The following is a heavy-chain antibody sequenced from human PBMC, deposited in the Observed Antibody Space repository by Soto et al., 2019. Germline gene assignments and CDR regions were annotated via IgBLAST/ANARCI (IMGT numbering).Heavy chain of an antibody. CDR1: GYAFTTYG. Sequence: QVHLVQSGAEVKKPGASVKVSCKGSGYAFTTYGITWVRQDPGQGLEWMGWISAHNGNTNYAQKLQGRVTVTRDTSTSTAYMELRSLRSDDTAVYYCARGRYGDYWGQGARVTVSS. V-gene: IGHV1-18*01. CDR2: ISAHNGNT. J-gene: IGHJ4*02. D-gene: IGHD1-1*01. CDR3: ARGRYGDY.